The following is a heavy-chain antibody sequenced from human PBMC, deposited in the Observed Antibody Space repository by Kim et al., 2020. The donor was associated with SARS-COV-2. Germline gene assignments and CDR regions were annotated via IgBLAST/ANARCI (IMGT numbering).Heavy chain of an antibody. CDR3: AREVYGYSSSWYDY. J-gene: IGHJ4*02. CDR2: IYYSGST. CDR1: GGSISSSSYY. Sequence: SETLSLTCTVSGGSISSSSYYWGWIRQPPGKGLEWIGSIYYSGSTYYNPSLKSRVTISVDTSKNQFSLKLSSVTAADTAVYYCAREVYGYSSSWYDYWGQGTLVTVSS. V-gene: IGHV4-39*07. D-gene: IGHD6-13*01.